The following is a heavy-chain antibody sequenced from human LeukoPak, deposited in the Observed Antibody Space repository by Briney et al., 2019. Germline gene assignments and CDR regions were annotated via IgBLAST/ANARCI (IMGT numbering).Heavy chain of an antibody. V-gene: IGHV4-61*02. CDR3: ARGRVGGVGRFGELYYYYYMDV. CDR1: GGSISSGSYY. CDR2: IYTSGST. D-gene: IGHD3-10*01. J-gene: IGHJ6*03. Sequence: SETLSLTCTVSGGSISSGSYYWSWIRQPAGKGLEWIGRIYTSGSTNYNPSLKSRVTISVDTSKNQFSLKLSSVTAADTAVYYCARGRVGGVGRFGELYYYYYMDVWGKGTTVTVSS.